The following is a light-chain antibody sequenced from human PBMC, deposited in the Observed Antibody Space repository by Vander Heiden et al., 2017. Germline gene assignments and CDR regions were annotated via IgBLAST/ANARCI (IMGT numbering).Light chain of an antibody. CDR1: SSDVGTYNY. CDR3: SSYAGSNNLV. V-gene: IGLV2-8*01. J-gene: IGLJ2*01. CDR2: EVS. Sequence: QSALTQPPSASGSPGQSVTISCTGTSSDVGTYNYVSWYPQHPGKAPKLMIYEVSTRPSGVPDRFSGSKSGNTASLTVSGLQAEDEADYYCSSYAGSNNLVFGGGTKLTVL.